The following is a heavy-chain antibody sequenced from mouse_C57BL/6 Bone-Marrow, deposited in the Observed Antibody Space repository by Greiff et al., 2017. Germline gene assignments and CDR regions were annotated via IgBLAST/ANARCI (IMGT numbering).Heavy chain of an antibody. Sequence: QVQLKESGPGLVAPSPSLSISCTASGFSLTSYAISWVRQPPGKGLEWLGVIWTGGGTNDNSAPKSRLSISNDNSKSQVFLKMSSLQTEDTARYCGAKHNHLYYYAMDYWGQGTSVTVSS. CDR3: AKHNHLYYYAMDY. J-gene: IGHJ4*01. V-gene: IGHV2-9-1*01. CDR1: GFSLTSYA. CDR2: IWTGGGT.